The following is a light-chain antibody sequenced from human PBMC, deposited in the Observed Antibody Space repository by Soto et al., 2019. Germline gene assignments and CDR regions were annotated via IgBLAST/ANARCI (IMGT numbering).Light chain of an antibody. CDR2: DAS. CDR3: QQYNSLPPWT. J-gene: IGKJ1*01. Sequence: DIQMTQSPSSLSASIGDRITISCQASHDITNYLNWYQQKPGKAPKLLIYDASNLEAGVPSRFSGSGSGTDFTFTINDLQPEDIATYYCQQYNSLPPWTFGQGTK. CDR1: HDITNY. V-gene: IGKV1-33*01.